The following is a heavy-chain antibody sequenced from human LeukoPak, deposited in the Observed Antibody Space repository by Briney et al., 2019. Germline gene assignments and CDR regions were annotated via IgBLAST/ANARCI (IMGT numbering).Heavy chain of an antibody. J-gene: IGHJ3*02. CDR2: ISGSSTTI. V-gene: IGHV3-48*04. CDR1: GFSFSTYS. D-gene: IGHD6-13*01. CDR3: ARFIASPGPDAFDI. Sequence: GGSLRLSCAASGFSFSTYSMNWVRQAPGKGLEWVAYISGSSTTIYYADSVKGRFTISRDNAKNSLYLQMNSLRADETAVYFCARFIASPGPDAFDIWGQGTLVTVSS.